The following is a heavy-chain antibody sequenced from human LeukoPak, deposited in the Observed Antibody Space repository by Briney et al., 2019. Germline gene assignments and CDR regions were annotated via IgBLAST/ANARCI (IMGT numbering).Heavy chain of an antibody. D-gene: IGHD3-3*01. CDR1: GGTFSSYA. J-gene: IGHJ6*03. Sequence: ASVKVSCKASGGTFSSYAISWVRQAPRQGLEWVGGIIPIFGKANYAQKFQGRVTITADESTSTAYMELSRLRSEDTAVYYCARVRGITIFGVAHYYYYMDVWGKGATVTVSS. CDR3: ARVRGITIFGVAHYYYYMDV. V-gene: IGHV1-69*13. CDR2: IIPIFGKA.